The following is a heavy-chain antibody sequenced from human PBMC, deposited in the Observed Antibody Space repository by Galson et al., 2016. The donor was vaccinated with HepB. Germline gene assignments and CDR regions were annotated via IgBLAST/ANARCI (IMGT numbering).Heavy chain of an antibody. J-gene: IGHJ4*02. V-gene: IGHV4-61*02. Sequence: TLSLTCTVAGASISSETYSWNWIRQPAGERLEWIGRISVSGYTTYNPSLISRVTVSLDPSKNQFSLRLSSVTAADTAVYYCARLPNYYGWRGNHHFFDYWGQGALVAVSS. CDR2: ISVSGYT. CDR1: GASISSETYS. D-gene: IGHD3-10*01. CDR3: ARLPNYYGWRGNHHFFDY.